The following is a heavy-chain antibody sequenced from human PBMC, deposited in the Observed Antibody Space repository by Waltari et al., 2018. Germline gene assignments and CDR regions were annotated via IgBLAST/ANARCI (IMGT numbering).Heavy chain of an antibody. CDR3: ARAIRQYGVSFDY. D-gene: IGHD4-17*01. CDR1: GGSFSGYY. CDR2: INHSGST. V-gene: IGHV4-34*01. Sequence: QVQLQQWGAGLLKPSETLSLTCAVYGGSFSGYYWSWIRQPPGKGLEWIGEINHSGSTNYNPSLKSRVTISVDTSKNQFSLKLSSVTAADTAVYYCARAIRQYGVSFDYWGQGTLVTVSS. J-gene: IGHJ4*02.